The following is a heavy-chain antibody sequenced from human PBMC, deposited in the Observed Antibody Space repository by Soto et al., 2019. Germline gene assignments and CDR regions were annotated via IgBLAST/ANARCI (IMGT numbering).Heavy chain of an antibody. CDR2: IYYSGST. D-gene: IGHD6-19*01. Sequence: PSETLSLTCTVSGGSISSSSYYWGWIRQPPGKGLEWIGYIYYSGSTNYNPSLRSRVTISVDTSKNQFSLKLSSVTAADTAVYYCARDGGYSSGWYDFAFDIWGQRTMVTVSS. CDR1: GGSISSSSYY. CDR3: ARDGGYSSGWYDFAFDI. V-gene: IGHV4-61*01. J-gene: IGHJ3*02.